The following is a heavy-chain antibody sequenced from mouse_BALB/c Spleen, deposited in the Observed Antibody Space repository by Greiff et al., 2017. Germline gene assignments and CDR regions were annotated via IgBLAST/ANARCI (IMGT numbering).Heavy chain of an antibody. Sequence: EVMLVESGGGLVKPGGSLKLSCAASGFTFSSYAMSWVRQTPEKRLEWVASISSGGSTYYPDSVKGRFTISRDNARNILYLQMSSLRSEDTAMYYCARLTTVVAPDYWGQGTTLTVSS. CDR3: ARLTTVVAPDY. CDR2: ISSGGST. V-gene: IGHV5-6-5*01. CDR1: GFTFSSYA. J-gene: IGHJ2*01. D-gene: IGHD1-1*01.